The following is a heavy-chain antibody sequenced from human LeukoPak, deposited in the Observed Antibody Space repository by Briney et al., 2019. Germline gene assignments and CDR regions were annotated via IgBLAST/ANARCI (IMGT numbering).Heavy chain of an antibody. CDR1: GGTFSSYA. Sequence: SVKVSCKTSGGTFSSYAINWVRQAPGQGLEWMGWFIYIYGSAVYAEKFQGRVTITTDESSSTVYMELSSLRSEDTAVYYCASSAHYYDSNGPPDYWGQGTRVTVSS. CDR3: ASSAHYYDSNGPPDY. D-gene: IGHD3-22*01. CDR2: FIYIYGSA. J-gene: IGHJ4*02. V-gene: IGHV1-69*05.